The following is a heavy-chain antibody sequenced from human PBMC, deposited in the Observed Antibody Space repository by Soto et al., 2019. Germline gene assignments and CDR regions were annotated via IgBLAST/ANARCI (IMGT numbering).Heavy chain of an antibody. Sequence: PGESLKISCKGSGYSFTSYWIGWVRQMPGKGLEWMGIIYPGDSDTRYSPSFQGQVTISADKSISTAYLQWSSLKASDTAMYYCARVGYYYGSGSLGRFDPWGQGTLVTVSS. J-gene: IGHJ5*02. CDR3: ARVGYYYGSGSLGRFDP. CDR2: IYPGDSDT. D-gene: IGHD3-10*01. V-gene: IGHV5-51*01. CDR1: GYSFTSYW.